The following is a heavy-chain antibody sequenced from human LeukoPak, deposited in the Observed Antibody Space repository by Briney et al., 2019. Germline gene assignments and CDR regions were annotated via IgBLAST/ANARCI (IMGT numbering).Heavy chain of an antibody. CDR3: AKDPRPNYYDSSGYF. V-gene: IGHV3-23*01. J-gene: IGHJ4*02. CDR2: IFPSGGEI. CDR1: GFTFSTFA. Sequence: GGSLRLSCAASGFTFSTFAMIWVRQPPGKVLEWVSSIFPSGGEIHYADSVKGRFTISRDNSKNTLYLQMNSLRAEDTAVYYCAKDPRPNYYDSSGYFWGQGTLVTVSS. D-gene: IGHD3-22*01.